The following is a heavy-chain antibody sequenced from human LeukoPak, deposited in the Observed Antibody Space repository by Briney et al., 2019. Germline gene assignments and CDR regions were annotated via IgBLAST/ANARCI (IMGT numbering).Heavy chain of an antibody. CDR1: GFTFSNYA. Sequence: GGSLRLSCAASGFTFSNYAMHWVRQAPGKGLEWVSVISASGGGTHYADSVKGRFTISRDNSGNTLYLQMNSLRAEDTAIYYCAGDRDYGDYNTQDLFVYWGQGTLVTVSS. CDR3: AGDRDYGDYNTQDLFVY. CDR2: ISASGGGT. V-gene: IGHV3-23*01. D-gene: IGHD4-17*01. J-gene: IGHJ4*02.